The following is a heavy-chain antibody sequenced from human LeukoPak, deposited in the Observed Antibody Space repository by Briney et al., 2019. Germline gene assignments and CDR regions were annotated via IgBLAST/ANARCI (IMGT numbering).Heavy chain of an antibody. V-gene: IGHV1-2*02. CDR1: GYTFTDYY. J-gene: IGHJ4*02. CDR2: INPNSGGT. D-gene: IGHD2-21*02. Sequence: ASVKVSCKASGYTFTDYYMHWVRQAPGQGLEWMGGINPNSGGTKNTQKFQGRVTMTRDTSISTAYMEVSGLRSDDTAVYYCVRAMYCGGDCYYYFDHWGPGTLVTVSS. CDR3: VRAMYCGGDCYYYFDH.